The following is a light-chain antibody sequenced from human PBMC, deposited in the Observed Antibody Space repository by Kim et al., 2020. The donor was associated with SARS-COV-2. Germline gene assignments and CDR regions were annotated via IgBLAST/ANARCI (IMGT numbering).Light chain of an antibody. V-gene: IGKV1-39*01. Sequence: DIQMTQSPSSLSASVGDRVTITCRASQSISSYLNWYQQKPGKAPKLLIYAASSLQSGVPSRFSGSGSGTDFTLTISSLQPEDSATYYCQQSYSTPWTFGQGTKVDIK. CDR1: QSISSY. CDR2: AAS. J-gene: IGKJ1*01. CDR3: QQSYSTPWT.